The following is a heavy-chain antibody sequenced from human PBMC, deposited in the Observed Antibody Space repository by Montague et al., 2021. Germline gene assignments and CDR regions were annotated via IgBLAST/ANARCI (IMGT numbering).Heavy chain of an antibody. CDR1: GFPFNNYF. J-gene: IGHJ4*02. V-gene: IGHV3-11*06. Sequence: SLRLSCAASGFPFNNYFMSWFRQAPGKGLEWVSYIGTSSSFTRYADSVKGRFTISRDNAINSLYLQMTAVRGEDTAVYYCARVGLTVAAGMIDYWGQGTLVTVSS. D-gene: IGHD6-13*01. CDR3: ARVGLTVAAGMIDY. CDR2: IGTSSSFT.